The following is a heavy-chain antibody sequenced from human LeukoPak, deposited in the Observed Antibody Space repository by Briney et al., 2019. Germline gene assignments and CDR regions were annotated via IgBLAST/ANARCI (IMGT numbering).Heavy chain of an antibody. V-gene: IGHV3-74*01. J-gene: IGHJ4*02. D-gene: IGHD3-22*01. CDR3: AREKQTTYYYDSSGYHAWGL. Sequence: PGGSLRLSCAASGFTFSSYWMHWVRQAPGKGLVWVSRINSDGSSTSYADPVKGRFTISRDNAKNTLYLQMNSLRAEDTAVYYCAREKQTTYYYDSSGYHAWGLWGQGTLVTVSS. CDR1: GFTFSSYW. CDR2: INSDGSST.